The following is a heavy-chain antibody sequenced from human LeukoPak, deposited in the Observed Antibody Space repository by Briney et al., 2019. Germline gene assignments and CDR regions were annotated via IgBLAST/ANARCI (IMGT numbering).Heavy chain of an antibody. J-gene: IGHJ4*02. V-gene: IGHV3-74*01. CDR2: IKRDGSST. CDR3: TAYYYDSGTNDPHRVDY. CDR1: GFTFSSYW. D-gene: IGHD3-10*01. Sequence: GGSLRLSCAASGFTFSSYWMHWVRQAPGKGLVWVSRIKRDGSSTSYADSVKGRFTISRDNAKSTLYLQMNSLRAEDTAVYYCTAYYYDSGTNDPHRVDYWGQGTLVTVSS.